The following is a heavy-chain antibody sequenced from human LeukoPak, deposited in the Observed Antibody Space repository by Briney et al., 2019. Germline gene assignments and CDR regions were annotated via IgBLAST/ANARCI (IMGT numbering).Heavy chain of an antibody. J-gene: IGHJ2*01. CDR3: ARGPPWYFDL. CDR1: GFTFSSYW. CDR2: INSDGFSI. D-gene: IGHD6-25*01. Sequence: GGSLRLSCAASGFTFSSYWMHWVRQAPGKGLVWVSRINSDGFSISYADSVKGRFTISRDNAKNTLYLQMNSLTAGDTAVYYCARGPPWYFDLWGRGTLVTVSS. V-gene: IGHV3-74*01.